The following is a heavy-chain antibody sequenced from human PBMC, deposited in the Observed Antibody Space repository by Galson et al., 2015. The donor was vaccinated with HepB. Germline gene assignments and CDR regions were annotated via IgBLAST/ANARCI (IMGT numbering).Heavy chain of an antibody. J-gene: IGHJ3*02. D-gene: IGHD3-22*01. V-gene: IGHV3-21*01. CDR3: ARDRAPLYDSSGYYLDAFDS. CDR2: ISSSSSYI. Sequence: SLRLSCAASGFTYSSYSMNWVRQAPGKGLEWVSSISSSSSYIYYADSVKGRFTISRDNAKNSLYLQMNSLRAEDTAVYYCARDRAPLYDSSGYYLDAFDSWGQGTMVTVSS. CDR1: GFTYSSYS.